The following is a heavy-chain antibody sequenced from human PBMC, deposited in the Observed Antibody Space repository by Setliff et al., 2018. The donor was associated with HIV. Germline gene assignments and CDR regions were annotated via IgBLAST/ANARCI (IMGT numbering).Heavy chain of an antibody. Sequence: GGSLRLSCIGSGFTFGDHAVSWVRQAPGKGLEWVGSTRSKAYGGTTEYAASVKGRFTILRDDSKSVAYLQMNSLKTEDTAVYYCVYRPDWGQGTRVTVSS. CDR2: TRSKAYGGTT. J-gene: IGHJ4*02. CDR3: VYRPD. CDR1: GFTFGDHA. V-gene: IGHV3-49*04. D-gene: IGHD4-4*01.